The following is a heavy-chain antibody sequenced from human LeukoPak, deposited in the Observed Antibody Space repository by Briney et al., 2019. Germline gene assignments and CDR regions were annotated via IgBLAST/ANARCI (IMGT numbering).Heavy chain of an antibody. D-gene: IGHD3-22*01. Sequence: ASVKVSCKASGGTFISYAISWVRQAPGQGLEWMGRIIPILGIANYAQKFQGRVTITADKSTSTAYMELSSLRSEDTAVYYCARESGHYYDSSGSTLDYWGQGTLVTVSS. CDR3: ARESGHYYDSSGSTLDY. CDR1: GGTFISYA. V-gene: IGHV1-69*04. J-gene: IGHJ4*02. CDR2: IIPILGIA.